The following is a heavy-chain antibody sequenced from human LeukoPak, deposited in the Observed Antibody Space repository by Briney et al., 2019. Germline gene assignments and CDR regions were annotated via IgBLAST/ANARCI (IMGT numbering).Heavy chain of an antibody. Sequence: PGGSLRLSCAASGFTFTSYAMNWVRQAPGKGLEWVSGTSGTGGGTYYADSVKGRFTISRDNSKNTLYLQMNSLRVEDTAVYYCAKDLRVAAISAYYFDYWGQGTLVTVSP. D-gene: IGHD6-19*01. J-gene: IGHJ4*02. CDR1: GFTFTSYA. CDR3: AKDLRVAAISAYYFDY. CDR2: TSGTGGGT. V-gene: IGHV3-23*01.